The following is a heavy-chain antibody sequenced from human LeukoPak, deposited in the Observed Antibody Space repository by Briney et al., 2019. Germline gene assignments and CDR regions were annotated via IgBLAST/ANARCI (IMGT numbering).Heavy chain of an antibody. V-gene: IGHV3-7*01. CDR2: IKQDGSEK. CDR3: ARDVRFFTPEYYYYYGMDV. CDR1: GSTFSSYW. Sequence: PGGSLRLSCAASGSTFSSYWMSWVRQAPGKGLEWVANIKQDGSEKYYVDSVKGRFTISRDNAKNSLYLQMNSLRAEDTAVYYCARDVRFFTPEYYYYYGMDVWGQGTTVTVSS. D-gene: IGHD3-3*01. J-gene: IGHJ6*02.